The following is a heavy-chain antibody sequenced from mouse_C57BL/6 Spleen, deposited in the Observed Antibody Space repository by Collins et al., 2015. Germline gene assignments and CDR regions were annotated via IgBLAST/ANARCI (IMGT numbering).Heavy chain of an antibody. V-gene: IGHV1-26*01. CDR1: GYTFTDYY. J-gene: IGHJ1*03. CDR3: ARRIITTVVATRGYFDV. CDR2: INPNNGGT. D-gene: IGHD1-1*01. Sequence: EVQLQQSGPELVKPGASVKISCKASGYTFTDYYMNWVKQSHGKSLEWIGDINPNNGGTSYNQKFKGKATLTVDKSSSTAYMELRSLTSEDSAVYYCARRIITTVVATRGYFDVWGTGTTVTVSS.